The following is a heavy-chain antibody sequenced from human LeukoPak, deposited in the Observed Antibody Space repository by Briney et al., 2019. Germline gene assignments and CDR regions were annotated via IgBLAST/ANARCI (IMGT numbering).Heavy chain of an antibody. Sequence: ASVKVSCKVSGYTLTELSMHWVRQAPGKGLEWMGGFDPEDGETIYAQKFQGRVTMAEDTSTDTAYRELSSLTSEDTAVYYCATKGPTYDSSGYYYDYWGQGTLVTVSS. V-gene: IGHV1-24*01. J-gene: IGHJ4*02. D-gene: IGHD3-22*01. CDR1: GYTLTELS. CDR3: ATKGPTYDSSGYYYDY. CDR2: FDPEDGET.